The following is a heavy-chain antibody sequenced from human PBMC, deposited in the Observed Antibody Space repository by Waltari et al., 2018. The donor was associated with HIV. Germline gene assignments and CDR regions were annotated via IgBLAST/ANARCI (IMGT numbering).Heavy chain of an antibody. Sequence: QVQLQQWGAGLLKPSETLSLTCAVYGGSFNVYYWSWIRQPPGKGLEWIGEINHSGGTNHNPSRKSRVTISVDTSKNQFSLKLNSVTAADTAVYYCARGYPLTALSYDYMDVWGKGTTVTVSS. V-gene: IGHV4-34*02. CDR2: INHSGGT. CDR3: ARGYPLTALSYDYMDV. J-gene: IGHJ6*03. CDR1: GGSFNVYY.